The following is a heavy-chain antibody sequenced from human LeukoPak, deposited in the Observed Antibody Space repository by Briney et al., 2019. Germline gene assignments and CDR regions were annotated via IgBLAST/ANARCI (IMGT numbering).Heavy chain of an antibody. J-gene: IGHJ5*02. CDR3: ASTGYCSGGSRSNWFDP. CDR2: IIPIFGTA. Sequence: SVKVSCKASGGTFSSYAISWVRQAPGQGLEWMGGIIPIFGTANYAQKFQGRVTITADESTSTAYMELSSLRSEETAVYYCASTGYCSGGSRSNWFDPWGQGTLVTVSS. CDR1: GGTFSSYA. D-gene: IGHD2-15*01. V-gene: IGHV1-69*13.